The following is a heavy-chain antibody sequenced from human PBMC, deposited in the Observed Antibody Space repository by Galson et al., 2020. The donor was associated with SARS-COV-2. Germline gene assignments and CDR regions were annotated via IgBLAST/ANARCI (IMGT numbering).Heavy chain of an antibody. CDR2: IWYDGSKK. Sequence: GGSLRLSCAASGFTFRNYGMHWVRQAPGKGLEWVAVIWYDGSKKYYADSVKGRFTISRDNSKNTLYLQMNSLRVDETAVYYCARSVGGNLHYSLDIWGQETMVTVSP. CDR1: GFTFRNYG. J-gene: IGHJ3*02. D-gene: IGHD3-16*01. CDR3: ARSVGGNLHYSLDI. V-gene: IGHV3-33*01.